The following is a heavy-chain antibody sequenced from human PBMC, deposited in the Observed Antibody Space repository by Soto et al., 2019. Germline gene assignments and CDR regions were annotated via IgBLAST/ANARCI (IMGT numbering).Heavy chain of an antibody. V-gene: IGHV5-51*01. D-gene: IGHD4-17*01. CDR3: ARTRDGYGDRAGRTYYYYYMHV. J-gene: IGHJ6*03. Sequence: LGESLKISCKGSGYSFTSYWIGWVRQMPGKGLEWMGIIYPGDSDTRYSPSFQGQVTISADKSISTAYLQWSSLKASDTAMYYCARTRDGYGDRAGRTYYYYYMHVWGKGITVTVAS. CDR2: IYPGDSDT. CDR1: GYSFTSYW.